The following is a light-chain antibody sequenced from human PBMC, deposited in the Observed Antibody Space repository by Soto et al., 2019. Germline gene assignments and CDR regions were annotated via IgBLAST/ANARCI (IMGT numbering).Light chain of an antibody. CDR2: EVN. CDR3: SSYTSSNTLV. Sequence: QSALTQPASVSGPPGQSITISCTGTSSDVGGYNYVSWYQQHPGKAPKLMIYEVNNRPSGVSDRFSGSKSGNTASLTISGLQAEDEADYYCSSYTSSNTLVFGGGTKVTVL. V-gene: IGLV2-14*01. CDR1: SSDVGGYNY. J-gene: IGLJ2*01.